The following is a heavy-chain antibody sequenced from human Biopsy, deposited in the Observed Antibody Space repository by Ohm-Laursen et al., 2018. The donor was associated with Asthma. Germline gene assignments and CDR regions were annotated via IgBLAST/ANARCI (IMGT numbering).Heavy chain of an antibody. CDR1: GFAVSRDY. J-gene: IGHJ4*02. CDR3: ARGDSSGWSHYYFDY. D-gene: IGHD6-19*01. V-gene: IGHV3-53*01. CDR2: IYSGGTS. Sequence: GSLRLSCAASGFAVSRDYMFWVRQAPGKGLEWVSVIYSGGTSHTADSVRGRFTISRDYSKNTLYLQMHSLRVEDTAVYYCARGDSSGWSHYYFDYWGQGTLVIVSS.